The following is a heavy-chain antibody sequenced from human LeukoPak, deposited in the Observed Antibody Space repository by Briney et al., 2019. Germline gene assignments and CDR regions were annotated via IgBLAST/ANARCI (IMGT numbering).Heavy chain of an antibody. J-gene: IGHJ3*01. Sequence: GGSLRLSCAASGFAFSRYWMHWVRQAPGKGLVWVSYITTDGGSTRYADSVRGRFTISRDSAKNTLYLQMNSLRAEDTALYYCVRATNDAFDVWGQGTMVTVSS. CDR1: GFAFSRYW. CDR2: ITTDGGST. CDR3: VRATNDAFDV. V-gene: IGHV3-74*01. D-gene: IGHD1-1*01.